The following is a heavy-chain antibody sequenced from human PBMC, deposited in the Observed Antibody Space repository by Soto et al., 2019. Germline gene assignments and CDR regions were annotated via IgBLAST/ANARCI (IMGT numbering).Heavy chain of an antibody. D-gene: IGHD6-19*01. Sequence: SVQVSCTASGYTFTIYAIHCVRQAPGQGLEWMGWISAYNGNTNYAQKLQGRVTMTTDTSTSTAYMELRSLRSDDTAVYYCARIAVAGDYFDYWGQGTLVTVSS. CDR1: GYTFTIYA. J-gene: IGHJ4*02. CDR3: ARIAVAGDYFDY. CDR2: ISAYNGNT. V-gene: IGHV1-18*01.